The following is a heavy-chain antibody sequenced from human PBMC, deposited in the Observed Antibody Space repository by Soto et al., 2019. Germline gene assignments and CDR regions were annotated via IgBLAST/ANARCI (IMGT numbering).Heavy chain of an antibody. D-gene: IGHD3-10*01. CDR1: GGTFSSYA. Sequence: QVQLVQSGAEVKKPGSSVKVSCKASGGTFSSYAISWVRQAPGQGLEWMGGIIPIFGTANYAQEFQGRVTITADESTSTAYMELSSLRSEDTAVYYCASSYYGSGSYYNFAFDIWGQGTMVTVSS. J-gene: IGHJ3*02. CDR2: IIPIFGTA. CDR3: ASSYYGSGSYYNFAFDI. V-gene: IGHV1-69*01.